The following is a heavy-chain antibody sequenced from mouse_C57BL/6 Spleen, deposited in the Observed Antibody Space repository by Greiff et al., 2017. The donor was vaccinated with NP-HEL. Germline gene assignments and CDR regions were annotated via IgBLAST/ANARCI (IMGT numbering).Heavy chain of an antibody. CDR1: GFTFSDYG. V-gene: IGHV5-17*01. D-gene: IGHD1-1*01. J-gene: IGHJ4*01. CDR3: ARDYFYYAMDY. Sequence: EVHLVESGGGLVKPGGSLKLSCAASGFTFSDYGMHWVRQAPEKGLEWVAYISSGSSTIYYADTVKGRFTISRDNAKNTLFLQMTSLRSEDTAMYYCARDYFYYAMDYWGQGTSVTVSS. CDR2: ISSGSSTI.